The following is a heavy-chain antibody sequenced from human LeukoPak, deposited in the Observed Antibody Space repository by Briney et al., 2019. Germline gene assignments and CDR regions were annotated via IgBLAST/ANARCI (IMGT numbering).Heavy chain of an antibody. D-gene: IGHD4-17*01. J-gene: IGHJ5*02. Sequence: KPSETLSLTCTVSGYSISSGYYWGWIRQPPGKGLEWVGSFYHSGSTYYNPSLKSRVTISVDTSKDQFSLKLSSVTAADTAVYYCARVGTVTTGNWFDPWGQGTLVTVSS. CDR2: FYHSGST. CDR3: ARVGTVTTGNWFDP. V-gene: IGHV4-38-2*02. CDR1: GYSISSGYY.